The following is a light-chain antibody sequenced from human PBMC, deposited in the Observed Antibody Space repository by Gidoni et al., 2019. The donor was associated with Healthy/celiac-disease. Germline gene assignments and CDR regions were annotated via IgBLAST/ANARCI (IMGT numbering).Light chain of an antibody. CDR2: AAS. J-gene: IGKJ1*01. CDR3: QQLNSYPWT. Sequence: DIQLTQSPSFLSASVGDRVTITCWASQGISSYLAWYQQKPGKAPKLLIYAASTLQSGVPSRFSGSGSGTEFTLTISSLQPEDFATYYCQQLNSYPWTFXQGTKVEIK. CDR1: QGISSY. V-gene: IGKV1-9*01.